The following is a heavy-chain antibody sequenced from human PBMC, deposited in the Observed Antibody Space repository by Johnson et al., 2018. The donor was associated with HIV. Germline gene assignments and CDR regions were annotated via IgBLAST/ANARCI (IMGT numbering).Heavy chain of an antibody. CDR1: GFTVSSNY. J-gene: IGHJ3*02. V-gene: IGHV3-66*02. D-gene: IGHD3-3*01. CDR2: IYSGGST. Sequence: VLLVESGGGLVQPGGSLRLSCAASGFTVSSNYMSWVRQAPGKGLEWVSVIYSGGSTYYADSVKGRFTISRDDSKNTLYLQMNSLRAEDTAVYYCAREVFTIFGATQRGAFDIWGQGTMVTVSS. CDR3: AREVFTIFGATQRGAFDI.